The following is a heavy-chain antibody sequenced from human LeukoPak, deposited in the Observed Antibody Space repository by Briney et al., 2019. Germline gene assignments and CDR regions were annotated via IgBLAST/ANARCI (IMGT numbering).Heavy chain of an antibody. Sequence: SETLSLTCAVYGGSFSGYYWSWIRQPPGKGLEWIGEINHSGSTNYNPSLKSRVTISVDTSKNQFSLKLSSVTAADTAVYYCARAPHFFDARGSRYYFDSWGQGALVTVSS. J-gene: IGHJ4*02. CDR1: GGSFSGYY. CDR2: INHSGST. V-gene: IGHV4-34*01. CDR3: ARAPHFFDARGSRYYFDS. D-gene: IGHD3-10*01.